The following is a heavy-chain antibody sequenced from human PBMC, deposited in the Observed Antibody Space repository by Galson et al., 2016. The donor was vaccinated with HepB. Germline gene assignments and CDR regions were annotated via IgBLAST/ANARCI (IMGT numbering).Heavy chain of an antibody. CDR3: AKEIDNSGIGRFHS. CDR1: GFTFSSNP. V-gene: IGHV3-23*01. CDR2: ITTNGRT. D-gene: IGHD3-10*01. Sequence: SLRLSCAASGFTFSSNPMSWVRQAPGKGLEWVSSITTNGRTNFADSVKGRFTLSRDNSQNSLSLQMNSLRVEDTAIYYCAKEIDNSGIGRFHSWGQGTLVTVSS. J-gene: IGHJ4*02.